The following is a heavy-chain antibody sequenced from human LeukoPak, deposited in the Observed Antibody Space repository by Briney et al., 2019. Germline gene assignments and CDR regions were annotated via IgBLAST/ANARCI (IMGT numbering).Heavy chain of an antibody. CDR2: IIPIFGTA. CDR1: GGTFSSYA. J-gene: IGHJ6*03. Sequence: GASVKVSCKASGGTFSSYAISWVRQAPGQGLEWMGGIIPIFGTANYAQKFQGRVTITADESTSTAYMELSSLRSEDTAVYYCARASGIGYCSSTSCYYYYYMDVWGKGTTVTVSS. CDR3: ARASGIGYCSSTSCYYYYYMDV. D-gene: IGHD2-2*01. V-gene: IGHV1-69*13.